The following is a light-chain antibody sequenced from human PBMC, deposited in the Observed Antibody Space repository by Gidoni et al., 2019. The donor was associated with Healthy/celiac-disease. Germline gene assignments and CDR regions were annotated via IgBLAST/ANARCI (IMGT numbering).Light chain of an antibody. CDR2: GAS. CDR3: QQYGSSPKT. CDR1: QSVSRSD. V-gene: IGKV3-20*01. J-gene: IGKJ1*01. Sequence: ELVLTQSPGTLSLSPGERATLSCMASQSVSRSDLAWYQQKPGQAPRLLIYGASSRATGIPDRVSGSGAGTDFTLTISRLEAEDFAVYYCQQYGSSPKTFGQXTKVEIK.